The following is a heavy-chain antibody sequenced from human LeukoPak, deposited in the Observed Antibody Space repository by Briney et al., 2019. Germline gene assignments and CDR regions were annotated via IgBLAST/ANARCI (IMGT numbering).Heavy chain of an antibody. V-gene: IGHV3-21*01. CDR3: ARDRAVYDYVWGSYSFDY. D-gene: IGHD3-16*01. CDR2: ISSSSSYI. J-gene: IGHJ4*02. Sequence: GGSLRLSCAASGFTFSSYSINWVRQAPGKGLEWVSSISSSSSYIYYADSVKGRFTISRDNAKNSLYLQMNSLRAEDTAVYYCARDRAVYDYVWGSYSFDYWGQGTLVTVSS. CDR1: GFTFSSYS.